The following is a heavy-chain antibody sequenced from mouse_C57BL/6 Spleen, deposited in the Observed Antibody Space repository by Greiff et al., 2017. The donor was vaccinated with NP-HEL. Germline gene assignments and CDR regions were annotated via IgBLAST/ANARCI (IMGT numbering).Heavy chain of an antibody. D-gene: IGHD1-1*01. Sequence: VQLQQSGPVLVKPGASVKMSCKASGYTFTDYYMNWVKQSHGKSLEWIGVINPYNGGTSYNQKFKGKATLTVDKSSSTAYMELNSLTSEDSAVYYCARFLPYYYGSSYIDYWGQGTTLTVSS. V-gene: IGHV1-19*01. CDR3: ARFLPYYYGSSYIDY. CDR1: GYTFTDYY. CDR2: INPYNGGT. J-gene: IGHJ2*01.